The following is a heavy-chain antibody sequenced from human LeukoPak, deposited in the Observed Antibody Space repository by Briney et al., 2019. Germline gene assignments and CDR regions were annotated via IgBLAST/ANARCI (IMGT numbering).Heavy chain of an antibody. J-gene: IGHJ4*02. Sequence: GGSLRLSCAASGFTVSSYDMSWVRQAPGKGLEWVSLIYSGGSAYYTDSVKGRFTISRDNSKNTLSLQMNSLRVEDTAVYYCARHREISTRDFEYWGQGSLVTVSS. D-gene: IGHD1-14*01. CDR3: ARHREISTRDFEY. V-gene: IGHV3-53*01. CDR1: GFTVSSYD. CDR2: IYSGGSA.